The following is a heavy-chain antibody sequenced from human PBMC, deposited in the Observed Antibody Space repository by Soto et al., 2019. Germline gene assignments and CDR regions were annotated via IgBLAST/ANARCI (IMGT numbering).Heavy chain of an antibody. CDR3: ASEVSPHEEDSYASGNGIDT. CDR2: IWYDGSNK. J-gene: IGHJ5*02. D-gene: IGHD3-10*01. CDR1: GFTFSSYG. V-gene: IGHV3-33*01. Sequence: GGSLRLSCAASGFTFSSYGMHWVRQAPGKGLEWVAVIWYDGSNKYYADSVKGRFTISRDNSKNTLYLQMNSLRAEDTAVYYCASEVSPHEEDSYASGNGIDTWGQGTLVTVSS.